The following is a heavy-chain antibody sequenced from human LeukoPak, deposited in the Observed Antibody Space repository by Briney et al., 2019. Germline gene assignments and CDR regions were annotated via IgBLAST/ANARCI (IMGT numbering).Heavy chain of an antibody. V-gene: IGHV1-69*06. CDR3: ASRKAAGYYFDY. Sequence: GASVKVSCKASGGTFSSYAISWVRQAPGQGLEWMGGIIPIFGTANYAQKFQGRVTMTEDTSTDTAYMELSSLRSEDTAVYYCASRKAAGYYFDYWGQGTLVTVSS. J-gene: IGHJ4*02. CDR1: GGTFSSYA. CDR2: IIPIFGTA. D-gene: IGHD3-9*01.